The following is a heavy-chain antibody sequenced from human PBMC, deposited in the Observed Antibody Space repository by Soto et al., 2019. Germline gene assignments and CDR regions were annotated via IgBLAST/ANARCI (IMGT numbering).Heavy chain of an antibody. Sequence: SVKVSCKASGGTFSSYTISWVRQAPGQGLEWMGRIIPILGIANYAQKFQGRVTITADKSTSTAYMELSSLRSEDTAVYYFARDQGTGTTSSAFGYWGQGTLVTVSS. J-gene: IGHJ4*02. CDR1: GGTFSSYT. CDR2: IIPILGIA. V-gene: IGHV1-69*04. CDR3: ARDQGTGTTSSAFGY. D-gene: IGHD1-7*01.